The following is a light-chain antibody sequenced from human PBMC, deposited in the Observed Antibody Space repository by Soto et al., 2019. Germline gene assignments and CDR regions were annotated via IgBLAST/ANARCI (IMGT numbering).Light chain of an antibody. CDR2: AAS. J-gene: IGKJ1*01. CDR3: QQYGSSLWT. CDR1: QSVLYSSVNKNY. V-gene: IGKV4-1*01. Sequence: DIVMTQSPDSLAVSLGERATINCKSSQSVLYSSVNKNYLAWYQQKPGKVPKLLIYAASTLQSGVPSRFSGSGSGTDFTLTISRLEPEDFAVYYCQQYGSSLWTFGQGTKVDI.